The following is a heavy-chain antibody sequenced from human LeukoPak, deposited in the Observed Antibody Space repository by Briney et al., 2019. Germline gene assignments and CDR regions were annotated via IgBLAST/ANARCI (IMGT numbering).Heavy chain of an antibody. V-gene: IGHV1-2*02. Sequence: ASVKVSCKASGYTFTGYYMHWVRQAPGQGLEWMGWINPNSGGTNYAQKFQGRVTMTRNTSISTAYMELSSLRSEDTAVYYCARGRLGYCSSTSCYHDAFDIWGQGTMVTVSS. CDR2: INPNSGGT. CDR1: GYTFTGYY. CDR3: ARGRLGYCSSTSCYHDAFDI. J-gene: IGHJ3*02. D-gene: IGHD2-2*01.